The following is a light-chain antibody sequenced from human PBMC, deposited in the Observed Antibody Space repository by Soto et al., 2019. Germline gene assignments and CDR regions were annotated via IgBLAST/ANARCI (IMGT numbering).Light chain of an antibody. Sequence: IVMTQSPATLSVSPGERATLSCRASQSVSSSLAWYQQKPGQAPRLLIYDASTRATGIPARFSGSGSGTEFTLTISGLQSEDFAVYYCQQYNNWPRTFGQGTKVDI. CDR1: QSVSSS. CDR2: DAS. V-gene: IGKV3-15*01. J-gene: IGKJ1*01. CDR3: QQYNNWPRT.